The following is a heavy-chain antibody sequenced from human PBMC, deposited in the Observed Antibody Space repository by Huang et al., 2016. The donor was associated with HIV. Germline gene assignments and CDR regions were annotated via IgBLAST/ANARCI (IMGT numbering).Heavy chain of an antibody. CDR2: INHSGTA. CDR1: GESFNNYY. J-gene: IGHJ6*02. Sequence: QVQLQQWGAGVLKPSETLSLTCAVYGESFNNYYWSWVRQLPGRRLEWIGEINHSGTAKYNPSLKIRVTMSVDPSKKQFSLGLASVTAADTAVYYCARVPTPSYYDPWNISPAHEDVYYYNMDVWGQGTTVIVSS. CDR3: ARVPTPSYYDPWNISPAHEDVYYYNMDV. D-gene: IGHD3-10*01. V-gene: IGHV4-34*02.